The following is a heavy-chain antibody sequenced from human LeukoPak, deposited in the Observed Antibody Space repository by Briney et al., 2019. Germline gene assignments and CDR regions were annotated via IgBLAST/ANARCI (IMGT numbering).Heavy chain of an antibody. V-gene: IGHV3-21*01. Sequence: GGSLRLSCAASGFTFGSYSMNWVRQAPGKGLEWVSSISSSSSYIYYADSVKGRFTISRDNAKNSLYLQMNSLRAEDTAVYYCARYDSSGYLTFDYWGQGTLVTVSS. J-gene: IGHJ4*02. CDR3: ARYDSSGYLTFDY. CDR2: ISSSSSYI. CDR1: GFTFGSYS. D-gene: IGHD3-22*01.